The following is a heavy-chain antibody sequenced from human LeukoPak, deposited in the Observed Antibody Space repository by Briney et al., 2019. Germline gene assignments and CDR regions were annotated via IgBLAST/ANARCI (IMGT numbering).Heavy chain of an antibody. J-gene: IGHJ4*02. Sequence: PGGSLRLSCAASGFTFSDYYMSWIRQAPGKGLEWVPYISSSSSYTNYADSVKGRFTIPRDNAKNSLYLQMNSLRAEDTAVYYCARMHYDSSGYYYVDYWGQGTLVTVSS. V-gene: IGHV3-11*06. CDR2: ISSSSSYT. CDR3: ARMHYDSSGYYYVDY. CDR1: GFTFSDYY. D-gene: IGHD3-22*01.